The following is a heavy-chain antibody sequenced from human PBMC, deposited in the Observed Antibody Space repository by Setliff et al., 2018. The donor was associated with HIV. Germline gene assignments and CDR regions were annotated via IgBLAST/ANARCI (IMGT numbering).Heavy chain of an antibody. J-gene: IGHJ4*02. CDR3: ARAERGFSSSGWYNH. CDR1: GYTFSTYS. V-gene: IGHV1-3*01. CDR2: INPDNGDT. Sequence: GASVKVSCKASGYTFSTYSIHWVRQAPGQRLEWMGWINPDNGDTKYSQKFQGRVTITRDTSASTAYMELSSLRSEDTAVYYCARAERGFSSSGWYNHWGQGTLVTVSS. D-gene: IGHD6-19*01.